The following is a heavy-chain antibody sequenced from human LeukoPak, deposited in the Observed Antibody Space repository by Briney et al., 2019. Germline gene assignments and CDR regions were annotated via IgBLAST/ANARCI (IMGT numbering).Heavy chain of an antibody. CDR1: GGTFSSYA. CDR2: IIPIFGTA. CDR3: ARPRYCSSTSCSYYYYGMDV. D-gene: IGHD2-2*01. Sequence: SVKVSCKASGGTFSSYAISWVRQAPGQGLEWMGGIIPIFGTANYAQKFQGRVTITADESTSTAYMELSSLRSEDTAVYYCARPRYCSSTSCSYYYYGMDVWGQGTTVTVSS. J-gene: IGHJ6*02. V-gene: IGHV1-69*13.